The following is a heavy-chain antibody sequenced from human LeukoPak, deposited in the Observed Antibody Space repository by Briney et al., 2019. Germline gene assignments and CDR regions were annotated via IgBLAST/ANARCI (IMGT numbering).Heavy chain of an antibody. Sequence: SETLSLTCTVSGGSISSYYWSWIRQPPGKGLEWIGYIYYSGSTNYNPSLKSRVTISVDTSKNQFSLKLSSVTAADTAVYYRARDRLWSGLDYWGQGTLVTVSS. CDR3: ARDRLWSGLDY. CDR2: IYYSGST. D-gene: IGHD3-3*01. CDR1: GGSISSYY. J-gene: IGHJ4*02. V-gene: IGHV4-59*01.